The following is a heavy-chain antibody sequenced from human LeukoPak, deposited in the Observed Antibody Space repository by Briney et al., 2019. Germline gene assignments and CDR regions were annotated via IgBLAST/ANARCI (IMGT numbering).Heavy chain of an antibody. D-gene: IGHD3/OR15-3a*01. CDR3: AKDQYRTGLDGFDI. V-gene: IGHV3-23*01. CDR2: ISGSSITT. J-gene: IGHJ3*02. CDR1: EFDFSTHA. Sequence: GGSLRLSCAASEFDFSTHAMTWVRQAPGKGLEWVSGISGSSITTNYADSVKGRFTISRDNSKNTLYLQMNSLRAEDTAVYYCAKDQYRTGLDGFDIWGQGTMVTVSS.